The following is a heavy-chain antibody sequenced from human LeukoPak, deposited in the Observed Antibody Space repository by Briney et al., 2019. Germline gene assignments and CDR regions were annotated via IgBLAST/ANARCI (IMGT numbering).Heavy chain of an antibody. CDR2: IIPILGIA. CDR3: ASTYGGNSGPYDY. V-gene: IGHV1-69*04. D-gene: IGHD4-23*01. Sequence: ASVKVSCKASGGTFSSYAISWVRQAPGQGLEWMGRIIPILGIANYAQKFQGRVTITADKSTSTAYMELSSLRSEDTAVYYCASTYGGNSGPYDYWGQGTLVTVSS. CDR1: GGTFSSYA. J-gene: IGHJ4*02.